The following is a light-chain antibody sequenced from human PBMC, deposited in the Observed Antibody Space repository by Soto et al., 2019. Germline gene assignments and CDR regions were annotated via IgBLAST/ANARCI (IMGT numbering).Light chain of an antibody. J-gene: IGKJ1*01. CDR3: QQYETFSGT. V-gene: IGKV1-5*01. CDR1: QSVSGW. CDR2: DAS. Sequence: DIQMTQSPSTLSASVGDTVTVTFRASQSVSGWLAWYQQKPGEAPKLLIYDASALPRGVPSRFSGSGSGTKFTLTIASMQPDDFANYYCQQYETFSGTFGPGTKVDIK.